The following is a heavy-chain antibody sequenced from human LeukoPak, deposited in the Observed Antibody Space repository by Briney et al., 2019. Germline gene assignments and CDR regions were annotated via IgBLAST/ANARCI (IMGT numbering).Heavy chain of an antibody. J-gene: IGHJ5*02. CDR1: GGSFSGYY. CDR2: INHSGST. D-gene: IGHD3-22*01. V-gene: IGHV4-34*01. Sequence: SETLSLTCAVYGGSFSGYYWSWIRQPPGEGLEWIGEINHSGSTNYNPSLKSRVTISVDTSKNQFSLKLSSVTAADTAVYYCARGLVLNYDSSGYYYGWFDPWGQGTLVTVSS. CDR3: ARGLVLNYDSSGYYYGWFDP.